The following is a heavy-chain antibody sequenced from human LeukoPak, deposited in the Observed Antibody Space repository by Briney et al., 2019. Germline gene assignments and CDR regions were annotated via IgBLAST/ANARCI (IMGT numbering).Heavy chain of an antibody. CDR1: GGSFSGYF. CDR3: ARALHGGSYFLDY. Sequence: SETLSLTCAVYGGSFSGYFWSYIRQPPGKGLEWLGEISHSGSTDYSPSLKSRVTISVDTSKNQFSLELSSVTAADTAVYYCARALHGGSYFLDYWGQGTLVTVSS. J-gene: IGHJ4*02. D-gene: IGHD1-26*01. CDR2: ISHSGST. V-gene: IGHV4-34*01.